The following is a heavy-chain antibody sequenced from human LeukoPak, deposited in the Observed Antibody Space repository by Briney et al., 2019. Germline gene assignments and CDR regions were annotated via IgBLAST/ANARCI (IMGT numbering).Heavy chain of an antibody. CDR1: GYSFTTYW. CDR2: IYPGDSDA. J-gene: IGHJ4*02. CDR3: ATNDFWSGYHDY. Sequence: GESLKISCKGSGYSFTTYWIGWVRQKPGKGLEWMGIIYPGDSDARYSPSFQGQVTISADKSISTAYLQWSSLKASDTAMYYCATNDFWSGYHDYWGQGTLVTVSS. D-gene: IGHD3-3*01. V-gene: IGHV5-51*01.